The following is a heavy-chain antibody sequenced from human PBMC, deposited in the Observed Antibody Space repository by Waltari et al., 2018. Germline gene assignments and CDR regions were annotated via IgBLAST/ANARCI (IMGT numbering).Heavy chain of an antibody. CDR2: IIPIFGTA. V-gene: IGHV1-69*08. J-gene: IGHJ6*02. Sequence: QVQLVQSGAEVKKPGSSVKVSCKASGGTFSSYAISWVRQAPGQGLEWMGRIIPIFGTANYAQKFQGRVTITADKSTSTAYMELSSLRSEDTAVYYCASTGDMTTVTTSYYYGMDVWGQGTTVTVSS. CDR1: GGTFSSYA. CDR3: ASTGDMTTVTTSYYYGMDV. D-gene: IGHD4-17*01.